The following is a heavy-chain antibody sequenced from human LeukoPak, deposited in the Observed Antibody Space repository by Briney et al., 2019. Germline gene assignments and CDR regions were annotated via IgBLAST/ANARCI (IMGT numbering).Heavy chain of an antibody. Sequence: SETLSLTCSVSGYSISSDYYWGWIRQPPGKGLEWIGFIYHSGSTYYNPSLKSRVTISVDTSKNQFSLKLSSVTAADTAVYYCARGRYDYVWGSYRKGYYFDYWGQGTLVTVSS. CDR1: GYSISSDYY. V-gene: IGHV4-38-2*02. CDR3: ARGRYDYVWGSYRKGYYFDY. J-gene: IGHJ4*02. CDR2: IYHSGST. D-gene: IGHD3-16*02.